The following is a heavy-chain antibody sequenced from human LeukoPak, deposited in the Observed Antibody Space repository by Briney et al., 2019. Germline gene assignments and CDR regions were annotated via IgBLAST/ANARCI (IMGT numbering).Heavy chain of an antibody. V-gene: IGHV1-2*02. CDR3: AITGTNYYYYYMDV. D-gene: IGHD1-7*01. CDR2: INPNSGGT. Sequence: ASVTVSCKASGYTFTGHYMHWVRQAPGQGLEWMGLINPNSGGTNYAQKFQGRVTMTRDTSISTAYMELSRLRSDDTAVYYCAITGTNYYYYYMDVWGKGTTVTVSS. J-gene: IGHJ6*03. CDR1: GYTFTGHY.